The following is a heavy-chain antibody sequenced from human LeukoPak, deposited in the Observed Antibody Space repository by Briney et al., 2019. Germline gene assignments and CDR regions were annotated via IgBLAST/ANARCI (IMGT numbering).Heavy chain of an antibody. Sequence: TSETLSLTCAVYGGSFSGYYWSWIRQPPGKGLEWIGEINHSGSTNYNPSLKSRVTISVDTSKNQFSLKLSSVTAADTAVYYCARGYCTNGVCKWSDAFDIWGQGTMVTVSS. CDR2: INHSGST. CDR1: GGSFSGYY. CDR3: ARGYCTNGVCKWSDAFDI. J-gene: IGHJ3*02. V-gene: IGHV4-34*01. D-gene: IGHD2-8*01.